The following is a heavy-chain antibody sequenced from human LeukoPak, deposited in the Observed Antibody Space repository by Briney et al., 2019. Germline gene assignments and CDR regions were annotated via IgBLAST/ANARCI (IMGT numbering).Heavy chain of an antibody. D-gene: IGHD6-13*01. J-gene: IGHJ6*02. CDR3: AKWLVSSSWYYYYGMDV. V-gene: IGHV3-30-3*01. Sequence: GGSLRLSCAASGFTFSSYAMHWVRQAPGKGLEWVAVISYDGSNKSYADPVKGRLTISRDNSKNTLYLQVNSLRAEDTAVYYCAKWLVSSSWYYYYGMDVWGQGTTVTVSS. CDR2: ISYDGSNK. CDR1: GFTFSSYA.